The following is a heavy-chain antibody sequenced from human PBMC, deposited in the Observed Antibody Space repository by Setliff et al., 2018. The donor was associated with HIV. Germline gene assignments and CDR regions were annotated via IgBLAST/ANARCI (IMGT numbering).Heavy chain of an antibody. J-gene: IGHJ4*02. Sequence: GGSLRLSCAASGFTFSSYAMHWVRQAPGKGLEWVAVISYDGSNKYYADSVKGRFTISRDNSKNTLFLQMDSLRVEDTAFYYCARLSPPDDYGDLGGVDYWGQGTLVTVSS. V-gene: IGHV3-30*07. D-gene: IGHD4-17*01. CDR3: ARLSPPDDYGDLGGVDY. CDR1: GFTFSSYA. CDR2: ISYDGSNK.